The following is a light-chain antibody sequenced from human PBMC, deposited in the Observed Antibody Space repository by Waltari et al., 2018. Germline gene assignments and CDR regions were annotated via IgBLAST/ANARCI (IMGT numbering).Light chain of an antibody. V-gene: IGKV2-30*01. J-gene: IGKJ1*01. Sequence: DVVMTQSPLSLAATLGQPASISCRSSQSLLYRDGNTYLNWFHQRPGQSPRRLIYQVSNRDSGVPNRVSGSGSGTDFTLTISRVEAEDVGIFFCMQGTQWPGTFGQGTKVEIK. CDR1: QSLLYRDGNTY. CDR2: QVS. CDR3: MQGTQWPGT.